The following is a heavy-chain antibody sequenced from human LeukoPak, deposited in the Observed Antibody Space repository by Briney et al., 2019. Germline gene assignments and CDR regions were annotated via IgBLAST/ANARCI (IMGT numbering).Heavy chain of an antibody. Sequence: GGSLRLSCAASGFSFSNAWMTWVRQAPGKGLEWVGRIKSKIDGETTDDTEPVKGRLSTSRDVSKNTLYLQKNSLKRENTAVYYCTTYMVTTAFELWGRGTLVTVSS. CDR2: IKSKIDGETT. V-gene: IGHV3-15*01. D-gene: IGHD4-17*01. J-gene: IGHJ2*01. CDR3: TTYMVTTAFEL. CDR1: GFSFSNAW.